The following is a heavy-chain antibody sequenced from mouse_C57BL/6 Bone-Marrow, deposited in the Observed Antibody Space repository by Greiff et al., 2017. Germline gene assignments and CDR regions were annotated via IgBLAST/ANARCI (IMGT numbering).Heavy chain of an antibody. CDR2: INPSSGYT. D-gene: IGHD2-5*01. CDR3: AYSNYVDWYFDV. V-gene: IGHV1-7*01. CDR1: GYTFTSYW. J-gene: IGHJ1*03. Sequence: QVQLKESGAELAKPGASVKLSCKASGYTFTSYWMHWVKQRPGQGLEWIGYINPSSGYTKYNQKFKDKATLTTDKSYSTAYMQLSSLKYEDSAVYYCAYSNYVDWYFDVWGTGTTVTVSS.